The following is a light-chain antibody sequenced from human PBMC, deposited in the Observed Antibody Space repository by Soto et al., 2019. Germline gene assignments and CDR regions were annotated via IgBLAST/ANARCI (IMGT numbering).Light chain of an antibody. CDR2: YDG. CDR1: NIGSKS. CDR3: QVWDISSGHVV. V-gene: IGLV3-21*01. Sequence: SYELTQPPSVSVAPGKTASVACGGSNIGSKSVHWYQQKSGQAPVLVMYYDGYRSSGIPERFSGSNSVTTATLTISRVEAGDEDDYYCQVWDISSGHVVFGGGTQLTVL. J-gene: IGLJ3*02.